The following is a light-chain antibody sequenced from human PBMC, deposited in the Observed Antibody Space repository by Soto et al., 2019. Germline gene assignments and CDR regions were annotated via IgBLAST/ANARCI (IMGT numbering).Light chain of an antibody. CDR1: QTVRSS. J-gene: IGKJ5*01. CDR3: QQYNNWPPIA. V-gene: IGKV3-15*01. CDR2: DAS. Sequence: EMMRSQSPSTVSLSAGERVTXTCRASQTVRSSLAWYQQKPGQAPTLLIYDASTSVTGGPPTFSGSRSGTDFTLTISSLQSEDFAVYYCQQYNNWPPIAFCQGTR.